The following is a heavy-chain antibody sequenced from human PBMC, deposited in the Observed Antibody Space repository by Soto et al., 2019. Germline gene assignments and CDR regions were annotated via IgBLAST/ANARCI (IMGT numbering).Heavy chain of an antibody. CDR1: GYTFSRYG. CDR2: ISGYNGDT. Sequence: QGQLVQSGPEVKKSGASVKVSCKASGYTFSRYGISWVRQAPGQGLEWMGWISGYNGDTKYAQKVQGRVTMTIDTSTYTDYMELRSLTSDDTAIYYCAKNGQPPYYYYGRDVWGQGTKVTVSS. CDR3: AKNGQPPYYYYGRDV. J-gene: IGHJ6*02. D-gene: IGHD2-8*01. V-gene: IGHV1-18*01.